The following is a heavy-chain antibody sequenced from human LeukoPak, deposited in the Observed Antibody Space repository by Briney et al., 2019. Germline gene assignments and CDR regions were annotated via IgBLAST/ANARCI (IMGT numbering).Heavy chain of an antibody. CDR1: GGSISSGGYS. V-gene: IGHV4-30-2*01. Sequence: PSETLSLTCAVSGGSISSGGYSWSWIRQPPGKGLEWIGYIYHSGSTYYNPSLKSRVTISVDRSKNQLSLKLSSVTAADTAVYYCARGAHGQLPVPYYYYGMDVWGQGTTVTVSS. J-gene: IGHJ6*02. CDR2: IYHSGST. CDR3: ARGAHGQLPVPYYYYGMDV.